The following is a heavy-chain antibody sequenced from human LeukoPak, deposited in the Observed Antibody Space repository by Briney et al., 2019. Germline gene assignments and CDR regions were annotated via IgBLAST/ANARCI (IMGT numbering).Heavy chain of an antibody. CDR3: ARFTRGYCSGGSCYSYFDY. CDR2: IIPMFGTA. CDR1: GGTFSSYA. J-gene: IGHJ4*02. D-gene: IGHD2-15*01. Sequence: GASVKVSCKASGGTFSSYAISWVRQAPGQGLEWMGGIIPMFGTAIYAQKFQGRVTITADESTNTAYMELSSLRSEDMAVYYCARFTRGYCSGGSCYSYFDYWGQGTLVTVSS. V-gene: IGHV1-69*13.